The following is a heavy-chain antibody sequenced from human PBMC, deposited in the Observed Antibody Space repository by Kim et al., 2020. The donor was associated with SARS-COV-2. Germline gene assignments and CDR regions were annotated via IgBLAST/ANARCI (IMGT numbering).Heavy chain of an antibody. Sequence: GGSLRLSCAASGFTFSSYGMHWVRQAPGKGLEWVAVISYDGSNKYYADSVKGRFTISRDNSKNTLYLQMNSLRAEDTAVYYCAKDEVLRYFDWFSDYYY. V-gene: IGHV3-30*18. CDR3: AKDEVLRYFDWFSDYYY. D-gene: IGHD3-9*01. J-gene: IGHJ6*01. CDR2: ISYDGSNK. CDR1: GFTFSSYG.